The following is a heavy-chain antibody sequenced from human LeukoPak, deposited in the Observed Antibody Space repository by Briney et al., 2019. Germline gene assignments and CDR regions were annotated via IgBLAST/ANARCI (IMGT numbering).Heavy chain of an antibody. CDR1: GYTFTGYY. CDR2: INPNSGGT. V-gene: IGHV1-2*02. Sequence: ASVKVSCKASGYTFTGYYMHWVRQAPGQGLEWMGWINPNSGGTNYAQKFQGRVTMTRDTSISTAYMELSRLRSDDTAVYYCARASSGYEDGFDYWGQGTLVTVSS. D-gene: IGHD5-12*01. CDR3: ARASSGYEDGFDY. J-gene: IGHJ4*02.